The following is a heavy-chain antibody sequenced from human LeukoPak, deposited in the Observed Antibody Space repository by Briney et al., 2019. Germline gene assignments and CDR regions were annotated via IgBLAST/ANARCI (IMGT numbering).Heavy chain of an antibody. V-gene: IGHV1-8*01. Sequence: ASVKVSCKASGYTFTSYDINWVRQATGQGLEWMGWMNPNSGNTGYAQKFRGRATMTRDASISTAYMELSSLRSEDTAVYYCAKAGIVATMSADWFDPWGQGTLVTVSS. J-gene: IGHJ5*02. CDR2: MNPNSGNT. CDR1: GYTFTSYD. CDR3: AKAGIVATMSADWFDP. D-gene: IGHD5-12*01.